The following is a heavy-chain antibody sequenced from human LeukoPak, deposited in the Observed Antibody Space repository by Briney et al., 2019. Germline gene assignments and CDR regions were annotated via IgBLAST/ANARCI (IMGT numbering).Heavy chain of an antibody. V-gene: IGHV3-21*01. CDR1: GFTFSSYS. CDR2: ISSSSSYI. Sequence: PGGSLRLSCAASGFTFSSYSMNWVRQAPGKGLEWVSSISSSSSYISYADSVKGRFTISRDNAKNSLYLQMNSLRAEDTAVYYCARDLEDWYFDLWGRGTLVTVSS. CDR3: ARDLEDWYFDL. J-gene: IGHJ2*01. D-gene: IGHD5-24*01.